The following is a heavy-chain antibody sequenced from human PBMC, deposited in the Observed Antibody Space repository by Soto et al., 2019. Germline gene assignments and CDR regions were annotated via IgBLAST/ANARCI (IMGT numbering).Heavy chain of an antibody. J-gene: IGHJ4*02. CDR2: IWYDGSNK. V-gene: IGHV3-33*01. CDR1: GFTFSSFG. CDR3: ARGYDSYFDY. D-gene: IGHD3-3*01. Sequence: QVQLVESGGGVVQPGRSLRLSCAASGFTFSSFGMYWVRQAPGKGLEWVGVIWYDGSNKYYADSVKGRFTISRDNSKNTLYLQMNSLRAEDTALYYCARGYDSYFDYWGQGTLVTVSS.